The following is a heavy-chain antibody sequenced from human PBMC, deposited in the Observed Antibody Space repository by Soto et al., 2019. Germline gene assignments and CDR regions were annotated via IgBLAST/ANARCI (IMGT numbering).Heavy chain of an antibody. CDR3: AHSSRRLKLRDAFDI. V-gene: IGHV2-5*02. CDR1: GFSLRSSGMG. CDR2: IYWDDDK. J-gene: IGHJ3*02. Sequence: QITLKESGPTVVKPTQTLTLTCTFSGFSLRSSGMGVGWIRQPPGKALEWLALIYWDDDKRYSPSLKSRLNITKDNFKNQVVLTMTNMDPVETATYFCAHSSRRLKLRDAFDIWGQGTMVSGSS. D-gene: IGHD5-12*01.